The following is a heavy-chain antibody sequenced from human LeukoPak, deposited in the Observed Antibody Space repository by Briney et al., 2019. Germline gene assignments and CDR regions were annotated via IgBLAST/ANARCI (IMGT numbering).Heavy chain of an antibody. CDR2: IYPGDSDT. J-gene: IGHJ4*02. V-gene: IGHV5-51*01. CDR3: ARHFSGHYINSVPVSFYLDY. CDR1: GYSFTNYW. Sequence: GESLKISCKASGYSFTNYWIGSVRQMPGRGLEWMAIIYPGDSDTRYSPSFHGQVIISADKSISTAYLQWSSLKASDTAVYYCARHFSGHYINSVPVSFYLDYWGQGTLVTVSS. D-gene: IGHD4-11*01.